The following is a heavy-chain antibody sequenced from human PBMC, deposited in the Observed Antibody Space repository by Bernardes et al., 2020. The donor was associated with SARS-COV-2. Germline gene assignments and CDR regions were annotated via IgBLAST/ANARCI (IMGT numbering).Heavy chain of an antibody. CDR2: ISGSGGRT. Sequence: GGSLNLPCAAPGFTFSSYAMSWVRQAPGKGLEGVPAISGSGGRTYYADSVKGRFTISRDNSKNTLYLQMNILRAEDTAIYYCAKNNLRSGTYYYAMDVWGQGTTVTVSS. CDR1: GFTFSSYA. J-gene: IGHJ6*02. CDR3: AKNNLRSGTYYYAMDV. V-gene: IGHV3-23*01. D-gene: IGHD3-10*02.